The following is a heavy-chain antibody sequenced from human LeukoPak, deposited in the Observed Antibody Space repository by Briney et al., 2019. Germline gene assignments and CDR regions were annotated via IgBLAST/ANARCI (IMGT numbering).Heavy chain of an antibody. D-gene: IGHD6-13*01. CDR3: ARLSSFGSSLYYYYYMNV. J-gene: IGHJ6*03. CDR2: IYNSGST. V-gene: IGHV4-59*01. CDR1: GGSIGPDY. Sequence: PSETLSLTCAVSGGSIGPDYWSWIRQPPGKGVEWIGYIYNSGSTHYNPSLKSRLTISVDTSKNQISLKLTSVTAADTAVYYCARLSSFGSSLYYYYYMNVWGKGTTVTVSS.